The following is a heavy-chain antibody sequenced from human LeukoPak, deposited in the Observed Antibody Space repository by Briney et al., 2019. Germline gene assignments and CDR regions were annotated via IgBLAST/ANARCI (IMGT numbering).Heavy chain of an antibody. V-gene: IGHV4-34*01. Sequence: PSETLSLTCAVYGGSFSGYYWSWIRQPPGKGLEWIGEINHSGSTNYNPSLKSRVTISVDTSKNQLSLKLSSVTAADTAVYYCAMSGWYSDYYYGIDVWGQGTTVTVSS. CDR3: AMSGWYSDYYYGIDV. CDR2: INHSGST. D-gene: IGHD6-19*01. J-gene: IGHJ6*02. CDR1: GGSFSGYY.